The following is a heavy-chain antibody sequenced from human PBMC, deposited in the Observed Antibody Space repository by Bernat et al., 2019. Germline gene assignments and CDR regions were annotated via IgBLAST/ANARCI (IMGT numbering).Heavy chain of an antibody. CDR2: INHSGST. Sequence: QVQLQQWGAGLLKPSETLSLTCAVYGGSFSGYYWSWIRQPPGKGLEWIGEINHSGSTNYNPSLKSRVTISVDTSKNQFSLKLSSVTAADTAVYYCARGKVAARPGQWGYWGRGTLVTVSS. CDR1: GGSFSGYY. CDR3: ARGKVAARPGQWGY. V-gene: IGHV4-34*01. D-gene: IGHD6-6*01. J-gene: IGHJ4*02.